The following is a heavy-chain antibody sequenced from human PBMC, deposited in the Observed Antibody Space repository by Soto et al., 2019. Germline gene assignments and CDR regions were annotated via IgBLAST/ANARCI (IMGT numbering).Heavy chain of an antibody. V-gene: IGHV3-23*01. J-gene: IGHJ5*02. D-gene: IGHD3-10*01. CDR1: GFTFKNFA. CDR3: AKDAVAYNGEWDWFDL. Sequence: EVQLLESGGGLVQPGGSLRLSCAASGFTFKNFAVSWVRQAPGKGMEWVSAFGGSGSSANYADSVKGRFTVSRDDSKSTLYLQISGLRVDDTALYYCAKDAVAYNGEWDWFDLWGQGTLVTVSS. CDR2: FGGSGSSA.